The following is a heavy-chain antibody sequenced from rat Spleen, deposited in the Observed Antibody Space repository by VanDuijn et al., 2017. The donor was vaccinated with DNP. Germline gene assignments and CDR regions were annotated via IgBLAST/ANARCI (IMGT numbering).Heavy chain of an antibody. CDR1: GFSLTNHH. J-gene: IGHJ2*01. CDR3: ARETMMVVIITPFDY. CDR2: MWSDGNT. V-gene: IGHV2-32*01. Sequence: QVQLKESGPGLVQPSQTLSLTCSVAGFSLTNHHVHWVRQPPGKGLEWMGVMWSDGNTSYHSALKSRLSISRDTSKSQVFLKMNSLQTEDTATYYCARETMMVVIITPFDYWGQGVMVTVSS. D-gene: IGHD1-12*02.